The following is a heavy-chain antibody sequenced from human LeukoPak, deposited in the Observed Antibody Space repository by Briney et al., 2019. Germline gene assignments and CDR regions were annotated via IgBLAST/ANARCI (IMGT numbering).Heavy chain of an antibody. CDR2: IAYDGSNK. CDR3: ARDQGVVVHGKYHYYGMDV. D-gene: IGHD3-22*01. Sequence: GGSLRLSCAASGFTFSSYGIHWVREAPGKGLEWVAAIAYDGSNKYYADSVKGRFTISRDNSKKTLYLQMNGLRAEDTAVYYCARDQGVVVHGKYHYYGMDVWGQGTTVTVSS. J-gene: IGHJ6*02. V-gene: IGHV3-30*03. CDR1: GFTFSSYG.